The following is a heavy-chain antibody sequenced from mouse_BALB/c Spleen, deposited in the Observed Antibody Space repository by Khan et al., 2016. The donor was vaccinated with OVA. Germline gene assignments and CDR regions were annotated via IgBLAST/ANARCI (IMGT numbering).Heavy chain of an antibody. D-gene: IGHD2-14*01. Sequence: EVELVESGGGLVKPGGSLKLSCAASGFTFSDYYMYWVRQTPEKRLECVATISDGGSYTYYPDSVKGRFTISRDNAQNNLYLQMNSLKSEDTAMYYCAREWGLYRYAWFAYWGQGTLVTVSA. CDR3: AREWGLYRYAWFAY. CDR2: ISDGGSYT. CDR1: GFTFSDYY. V-gene: IGHV5-4*02. J-gene: IGHJ3*01.